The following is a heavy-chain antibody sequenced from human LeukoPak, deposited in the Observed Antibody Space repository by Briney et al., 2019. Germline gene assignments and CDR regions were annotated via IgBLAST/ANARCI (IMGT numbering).Heavy chain of an antibody. D-gene: IGHD5-18*01. J-gene: IGHJ4*02. CDR2: IYYSGST. V-gene: IGHV4-31*03. CDR3: ARAHSMVIRLDY. CDR1: GGSISSGGYY. Sequence: SETLSLTCTVSGGSISSGGYYWSWIRQHPGKGLEWIGYIYYSGSTCYNPSLKSRVTISVDTSKNQFSLKLSSVIAADTAVYYCARAHSMVIRLDYWGQGTLVTVSS.